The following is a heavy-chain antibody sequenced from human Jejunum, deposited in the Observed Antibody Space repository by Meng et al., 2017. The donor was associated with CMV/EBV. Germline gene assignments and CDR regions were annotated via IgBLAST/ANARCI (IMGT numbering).Heavy chain of an antibody. V-gene: IGHV4-4*07. CDR3: AREKSSCTSSTCYGVDS. D-gene: IGHD2-2*01. CDR2: IHTSGTT. CDR1: DGSISSYY. Sequence: QVPLQESGPGLGKPSEALSLTCTVSDGSISSYYWSWIRQSAGKGLEWIGRIHTSGTTNYNPSLKSRVTLSLDTSKDQFSLKLTSVTAADTAVYYCAREKSSCTSSTCYGVDSWGQGTLVTVSS. J-gene: IGHJ4*02.